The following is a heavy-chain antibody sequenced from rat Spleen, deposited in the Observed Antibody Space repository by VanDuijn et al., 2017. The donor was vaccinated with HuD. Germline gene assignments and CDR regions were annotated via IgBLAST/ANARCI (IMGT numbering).Heavy chain of an antibody. CDR1: GYSITSNY. CDR2: ISYSGST. D-gene: IGHD1-12*02. J-gene: IGHJ3*01. Sequence: EVKLQESGPGLVKPSQSLSLTCSVTGYSITSNYWGWIRKFPGNKMEWIGHISYSGSTSYNPSLKSRISITRDTSKNQFFLQLNSVTTEDTATYYCARNDGTYYYRFAYWGQGTLVTVSS. CDR3: ARNDGTYYYRFAY. V-gene: IGHV3-1*01.